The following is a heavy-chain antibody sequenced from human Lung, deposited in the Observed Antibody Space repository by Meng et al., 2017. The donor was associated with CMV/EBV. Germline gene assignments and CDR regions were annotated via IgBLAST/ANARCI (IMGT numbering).Heavy chain of an antibody. CDR3: ARGSGFLELPQK. CDR2: IYYSRST. V-gene: IGHV4-61*01. D-gene: IGHD3-3*01. Sequence: LSCTVSGGSVSSGSYYWSWIRQPPGKGLEWIGYIYYSRSTNYNPYLKSRVAISVDTSKNQFSLKLSSVTAADTAVYYCARGSGFLELPQKWRQGTLVTVSS. CDR1: GGSVSSGSYY. J-gene: IGHJ4*02.